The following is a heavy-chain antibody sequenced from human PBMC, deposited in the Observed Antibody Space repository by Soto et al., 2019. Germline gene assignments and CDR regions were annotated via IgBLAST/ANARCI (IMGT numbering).Heavy chain of an antibody. Sequence: GESLKVSCKGSGYSFTSYWISWVRQMPGKGLEWMGRIDPSDSYTNYSPSFQGHVTISADKSISTAYLQWSSLKASDTAMYYCASARRSYCSGGSCYGLFDYWGQGTLVTVPQ. CDR2: IDPSDSYT. J-gene: IGHJ4*02. CDR3: ASARRSYCSGGSCYGLFDY. D-gene: IGHD2-15*01. CDR1: GYSFTSYW. V-gene: IGHV5-10-1*01.